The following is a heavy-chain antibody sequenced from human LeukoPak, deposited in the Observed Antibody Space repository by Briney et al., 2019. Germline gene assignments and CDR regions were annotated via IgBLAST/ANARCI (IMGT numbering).Heavy chain of an antibody. D-gene: IGHD5-12*01. CDR3: AVSGVGYSGYDSGLTAYYYYYYGMDV. J-gene: IGHJ6*02. Sequence: ASVKVSCKASGYTFTSYYMHWVRQAPGQGLEWMGIINPSGGSTSYAQKFQGRVTMTRNTSISTAYMKLSSLRSEDTAVYYCAVSGVGYSGYDSGLTAYYYYYYGMDVWGQGTTVTVSS. V-gene: IGHV1-46*01. CDR1: GYTFTSYY. CDR2: INPSGGST.